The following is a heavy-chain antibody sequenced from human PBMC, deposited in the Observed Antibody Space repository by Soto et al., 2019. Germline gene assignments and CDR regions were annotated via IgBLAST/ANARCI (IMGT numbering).Heavy chain of an antibody. V-gene: IGHV1-8*01. D-gene: IGHD6-19*01. CDR1: GYTFTSYD. CDR3: ARELSSGWFSN. J-gene: IGHJ4*02. Sequence: QVQLVQSGAEVKKPGASVKVSCKASGYTFTSYDINWVRQATGQGLEWMGWMNPNSGNTGYAQKFQGRITMTRSTARSTDYIELSSLRSEDTAMYYCARELSSGWFSNWGQGTLATVSS. CDR2: MNPNSGNT.